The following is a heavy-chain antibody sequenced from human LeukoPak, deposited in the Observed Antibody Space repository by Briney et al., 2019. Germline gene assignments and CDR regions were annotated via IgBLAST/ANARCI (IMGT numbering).Heavy chain of an antibody. J-gene: IGHJ4*02. CDR1: GGSFSGYY. Sequence: SETLSLTCAVYGGSFSGYYWSWIRQPPGKGLEWIGEINHSGSTNYNPSLKSRVTISVDTSKNQFSLKLSSVTAADTAVYYCARGRGGGSYHFPPDYWGQGTLVTVSS. CDR2: INHSGST. V-gene: IGHV4-34*01. CDR3: ARGRGGGSYHFPPDY. D-gene: IGHD6-19*01.